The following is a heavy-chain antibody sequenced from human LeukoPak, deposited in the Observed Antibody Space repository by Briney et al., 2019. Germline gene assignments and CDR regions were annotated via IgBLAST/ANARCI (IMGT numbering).Heavy chain of an antibody. Sequence: SETLPLTCNVSGDSICSSNYYWAWIRQPPGKGLEWIGNIYSSGTTHFSPSLRSRLTMSSDNSKNQLFLKMISVTAADTAVYYCARHNMDLSDFDFWGQGTLVTVSS. CDR1: GDSICSSNYY. J-gene: IGHJ4*02. CDR3: ARHNMDLSDFDF. CDR2: IYSSGTT. D-gene: IGHD3-3*01. V-gene: IGHV4-39*01.